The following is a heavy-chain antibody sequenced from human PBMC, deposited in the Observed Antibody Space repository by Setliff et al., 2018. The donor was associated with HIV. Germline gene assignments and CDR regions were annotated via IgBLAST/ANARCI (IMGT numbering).Heavy chain of an antibody. CDR3: ARQVGGYNAWGHFYSYMDV. Sequence: GESLKISCKASGYTFTNYWIGWVRQMPGKGLEWVGVIHPSDFDTRYGPSFQGQVTISDDRSVSTAYLQWRSLKASDTAMYYCARQVGGYNAWGHFYSYMDVWGKGTTVTVSS. CDR2: IHPSDFDT. CDR1: GYTFTNYW. D-gene: IGHD5-12*01. J-gene: IGHJ6*03. V-gene: IGHV5-51*01.